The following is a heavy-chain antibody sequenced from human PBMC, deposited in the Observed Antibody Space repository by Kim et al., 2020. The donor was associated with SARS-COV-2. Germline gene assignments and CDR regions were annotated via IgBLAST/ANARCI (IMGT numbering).Heavy chain of an antibody. CDR3: ARDSSRDGYNWWGRDFDY. CDR2: ISYDGSNK. V-gene: IGHV3-30*04. D-gene: IGHD5-12*01. J-gene: IGHJ4*02. Sequence: GGSLRLSCAASGFTFSSYAMHWVRQAPGKGLEWVAVISYDGSNKYYVDSVKGRFTISRDNSKNTLYLQMNSLRAEDTAVYYCARDSSRDGYNWWGRDFDYWGQGTLVTVSS. CDR1: GFTFSSYA.